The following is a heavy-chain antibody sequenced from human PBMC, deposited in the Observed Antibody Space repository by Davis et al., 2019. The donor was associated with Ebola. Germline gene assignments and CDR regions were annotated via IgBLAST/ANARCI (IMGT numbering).Heavy chain of an antibody. J-gene: IGHJ3*02. CDR1: GYSFTSYW. CDR3: ARHRDYGSGSTGAFDI. D-gene: IGHD3-10*01. Sequence: GESLKISCKGSGYSFTSYWISWVRQMPGTGLEWMGRLNPSDSYTDYSPSFQGHVTISGDKSTTTAYLQWSSLRASDTAMYYCARHRDYGSGSTGAFDIWGQGTVVTVSS. CDR2: LNPSDSYT. V-gene: IGHV5-10-1*01.